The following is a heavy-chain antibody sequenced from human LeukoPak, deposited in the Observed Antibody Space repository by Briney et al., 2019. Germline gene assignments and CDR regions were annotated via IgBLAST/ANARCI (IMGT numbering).Heavy chain of an antibody. Sequence: AAVKLSCTASGYSFTNYDINWVRQATGQGLEWMGWLNPNSDNTIYAQKFQGRVTMTSDTSITTAYMELSSLTSEDTAVYYCARGNGYVEGAAAGTTVMDLWGQGTTVTVSS. V-gene: IGHV1-8*01. CDR1: GYSFTNYD. CDR2: LNPNSDNT. D-gene: IGHD6-13*01. J-gene: IGHJ6*02. CDR3: ARGNGYVEGAAAGTTVMDL.